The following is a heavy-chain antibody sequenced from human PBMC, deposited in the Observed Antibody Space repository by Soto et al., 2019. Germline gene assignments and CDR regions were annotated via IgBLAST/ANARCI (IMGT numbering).Heavy chain of an antibody. CDR1: GYTFTSYA. CDR3: ARSIVVVTAADY. J-gene: IGHJ4*02. CDR2: INAGNGNT. V-gene: IGHV1-3*01. Sequence: ASVKVSCKASGYTFTSYAMHWVRQAPGQRLEWMGWINAGNGNTKYSQKFQGRVTITRDTSASTAYMELSSLRSEDTAVYYCARSIVVVTAADYWGQGTLITVSS. D-gene: IGHD2-21*02.